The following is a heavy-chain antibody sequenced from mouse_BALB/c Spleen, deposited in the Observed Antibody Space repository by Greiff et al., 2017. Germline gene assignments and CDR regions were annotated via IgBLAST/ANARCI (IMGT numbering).Heavy chain of an antibody. D-gene: IGHD1-2*01. Sequence: EVQLQQSGPELVKPGASVKISCKASGFSFTGYFMNWVMQSPGKSLEWIGRINPYNGDTFYNQKFKGKATLTVDKSSSTAHMELRSLASEDSAVYYCARRGTTATGWYFDVWGAGTTVTVSS. V-gene: IGHV1-20*02. CDR1: GFSFTGYF. J-gene: IGHJ1*01. CDR3: ARRGTTATGWYFDV. CDR2: INPYNGDT.